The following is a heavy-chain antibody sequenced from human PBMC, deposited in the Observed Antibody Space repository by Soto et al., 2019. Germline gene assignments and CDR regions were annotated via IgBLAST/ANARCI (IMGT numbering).Heavy chain of an antibody. CDR2: IAPSGGST. J-gene: IGHJ4*02. CDR1: GYTFTKFH. V-gene: IGHV1-46*01. D-gene: IGHD3-3*01. CDR3: ARTPDYDFWSGYYHH. Sequence: ASVKVSCKASGYTFTKFHLHWVRLAPGQGLEWMGMIAPSGGSTSYAQKFQGRVTVTTDTSTSTAYMELRSLRSDDTAVYYCARTPDYDFWSGYYHHWGQGTLVTVSS.